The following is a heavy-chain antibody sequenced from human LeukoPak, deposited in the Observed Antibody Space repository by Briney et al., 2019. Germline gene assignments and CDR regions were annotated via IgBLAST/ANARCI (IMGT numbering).Heavy chain of an antibody. Sequence: SETLSLTCTVSGGSINSGAYYWTWIRQHPGKGLEWIGYIYYSGSTYYNPSLKSRLTISVDTSKSQFSLRLNSVTAADTAVYYCARDQVTAIADYYYYGMDVWGQGTTVTVSS. V-gene: IGHV4-31*03. D-gene: IGHD2-21*02. CDR1: GGSINSGAYY. CDR3: ARDQVTAIADYYYYGMDV. CDR2: IYYSGST. J-gene: IGHJ6*02.